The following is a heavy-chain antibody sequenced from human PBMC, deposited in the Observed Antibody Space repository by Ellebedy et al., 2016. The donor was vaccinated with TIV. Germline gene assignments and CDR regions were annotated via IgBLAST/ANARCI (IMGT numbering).Heavy chain of an antibody. CDR1: GGTFSSYA. CDR2: IIPIFGTA. CDR3: AGGGDGYNPLDY. J-gene: IGHJ4*02. Sequence: ASVKVSCKASGGTFSSYAISWVRQAPGQGLEWMGGIIPIFGTANYAQKFQGRVTITADESTSTAYMELSSLRSEDTAVYYCAGGGDGYNPLDYWGQGTLVTVSS. D-gene: IGHD5-24*01. V-gene: IGHV1-69*13.